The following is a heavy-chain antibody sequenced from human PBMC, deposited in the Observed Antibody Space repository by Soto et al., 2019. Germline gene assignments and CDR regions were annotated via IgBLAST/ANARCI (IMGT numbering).Heavy chain of an antibody. CDR2: ISYDGYNK. J-gene: IGHJ4*02. CDR3: AKGVRANTYYFDY. V-gene: IGHV3-30*18. CDR1: GLTFSTYG. Sequence: PGGSLRLSFAASGLTFSTYGMHWVRQAPGKGLEWVAVISYDGYNKYYTDSVKGRFTNSRDNSKNKLYLQMNSLRAEDTAVYYCAKGVRANTYYFDYWGQGTLVTVSS.